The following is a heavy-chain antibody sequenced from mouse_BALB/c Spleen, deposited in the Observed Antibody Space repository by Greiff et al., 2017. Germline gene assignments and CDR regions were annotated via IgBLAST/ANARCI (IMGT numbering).Heavy chain of an antibody. D-gene: IGHD3-1*01. CDR3: ASQLGLLFDY. J-gene: IGHJ2*01. CDR2: TDPANGNT. CDR1: GFNIKDTY. Sequence: EVHLVESGAELVKPGASVKLSCTASGFNIKDTYMHWVKQRPEQGLEWIGRTDPANGNTKYDPKFQGKATITADTSSNTAYLQLSSLTSEDTAVYYCASQLGLLFDYWGQGTTLTVSS. V-gene: IGHV14-3*02.